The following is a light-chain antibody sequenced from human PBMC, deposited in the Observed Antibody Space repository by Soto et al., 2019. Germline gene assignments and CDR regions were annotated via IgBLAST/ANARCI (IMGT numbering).Light chain of an antibody. Sequence: QSVLTQPPSASGSPGQSVTISCTGTSSDVGGYNYVSWYQQHPGKAPKLMIYEVSKRPSGVPDRFSGSKSGNPASLTGSGLQAEDEADYYCSSYAGSNNYVFGTGTKLTVL. V-gene: IGLV2-8*01. CDR2: EVS. CDR1: SSDVGGYNY. J-gene: IGLJ1*01. CDR3: SSYAGSNNYV.